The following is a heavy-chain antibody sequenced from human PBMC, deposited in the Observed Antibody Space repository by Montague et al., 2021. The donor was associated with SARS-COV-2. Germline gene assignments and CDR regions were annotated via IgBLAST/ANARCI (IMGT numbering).Heavy chain of an antibody. J-gene: IGHJ4*02. CDR2: INHTGST. Sequence: SETLSLTCSVYGDSFSTYSWIWVRRPPGEGLEWIGEINHTGSTSYNPSLKRRVTMSIDSSNNQGSLKLSSMTAADTAVYYCATRSTLWFGEDWGQGTLVTVSS. D-gene: IGHD3-10*01. V-gene: IGHV4-34*01. CDR3: ATRSTLWFGED. CDR1: GDSFSTYS.